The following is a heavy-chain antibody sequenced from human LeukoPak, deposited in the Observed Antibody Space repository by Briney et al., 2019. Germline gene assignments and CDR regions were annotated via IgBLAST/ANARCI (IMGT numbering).Heavy chain of an antibody. D-gene: IGHD2-2*01. V-gene: IGHV1-69*01. CDR1: GGTFSSYA. CDR3: VADPYCSRSSCYDL. Sequence: ASVTVSCKASGGTFSSYAINWVRQAPGPGLELMGGVIPIFGTANYAQNFQGRVTITADESTSTAYMELSSLRSEDTAVYYCVADPYCSRSSCYDLWGQGTLVTISS. J-gene: IGHJ5*02. CDR2: VIPIFGTA.